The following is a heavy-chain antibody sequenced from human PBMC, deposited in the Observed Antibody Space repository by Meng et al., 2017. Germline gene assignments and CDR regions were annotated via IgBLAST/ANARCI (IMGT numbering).Heavy chain of an antibody. J-gene: IGHJ4*02. CDR2: ISSSGSYI. CDR1: GFTFSSYS. D-gene: IGHD2-2*01. CDR3: ARDCRGSSTSCPSDY. Sequence: GESLKISCAASGFTFSSYSMNWVRQAPGKGLEWVSSISSSGSYIYYADSVKGRFTISRDNAKNSLYLQMNSLRAEDTAVYYCARDCRGSSTSCPSDYWGQGTLVTVSS. V-gene: IGHV3-21*01.